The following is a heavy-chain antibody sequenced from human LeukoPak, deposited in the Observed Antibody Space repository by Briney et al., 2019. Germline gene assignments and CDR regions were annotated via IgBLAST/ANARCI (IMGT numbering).Heavy chain of an antibody. CDR1: GFSFSSYG. Sequence: PGRSLRLSCGASGFSFSSYGMHWVRQAPGKGLEWVAVISYDGSNHYNPDSMKGRFTIGRDNSKNTLYLQMNSLRAEDTAVYYCVKDRGYYGSGSPEWVFDSWGQGTLVTVSS. V-gene: IGHV3-30*18. D-gene: IGHD3-10*01. J-gene: IGHJ5*01. CDR2: ISYDGSNH. CDR3: VKDRGYYGSGSPEWVFDS.